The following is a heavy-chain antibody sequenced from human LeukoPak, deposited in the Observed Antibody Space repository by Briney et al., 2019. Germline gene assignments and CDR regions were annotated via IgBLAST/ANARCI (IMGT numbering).Heavy chain of an antibody. J-gene: IGHJ4*02. V-gene: IGHV4-34*01. Sequence: SETLSLTCAVYGGSFSGYYWSWIRQPPGKGLEWIGEINHSGSTNYNPSLKSRVTISVDTSKNQFSLKLSSVTAADTAVYYCARVAPTHYYDSSGYYHFDYWGQGTLVTVSS. CDR1: GGSFSGYY. D-gene: IGHD3-22*01. CDR2: INHSGST. CDR3: ARVAPTHYYDSSGYYHFDY.